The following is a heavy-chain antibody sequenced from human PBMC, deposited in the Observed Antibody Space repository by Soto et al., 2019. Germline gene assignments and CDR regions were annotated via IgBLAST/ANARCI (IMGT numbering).Heavy chain of an antibody. CDR1: GYTFIDYY. D-gene: IGHD2-21*02. CDR3: ARESVALTKDFDY. J-gene: IGHJ4*02. V-gene: IGHV1-2*04. CDR2: INPKGGGT. Sequence: QVQLLQSGAEVKKPGASVKVSCKASGYTFIDYYMHWVREAPGQGPEWMGCINPKGGGTKYAQKFQDWVTMTWDTSIRTAYMGLNRLSSDDSAVYYCARESVALTKDFDYWGQGTLVTVSS.